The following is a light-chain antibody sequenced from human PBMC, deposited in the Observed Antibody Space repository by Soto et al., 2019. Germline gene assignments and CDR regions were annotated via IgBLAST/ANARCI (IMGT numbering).Light chain of an antibody. V-gene: IGLV2-14*01. J-gene: IGLJ3*02. Sequence: QSALTQPASVSGSPGQSITISCTGTSSDVGGYNFVSWYQQYPGKAPKVIIYEVSNRPSGVSHRFSGSKSGNTASLTISGLQAEDAADYYCNSYTSSSARVFGGGTKVTVL. CDR3: NSYTSSSARV. CDR1: SSDVGGYNF. CDR2: EVS.